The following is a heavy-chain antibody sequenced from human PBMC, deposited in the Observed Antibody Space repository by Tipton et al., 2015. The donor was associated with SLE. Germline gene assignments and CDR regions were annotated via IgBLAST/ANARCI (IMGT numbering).Heavy chain of an antibody. CDR1: GGSISSSSYY. CDR3: AREGEEYSSGWWGVYYGMDV. V-gene: IGHV4-39*07. Sequence: TLSLTCTVSGGSISSSSYYWGWIRQPPGKGLEWIGSIYYSGSTYYNPSLKSRVTISVDTSKNQFSLKLSSVTAADTAVYYCAREGEEYSSGWWGVYYGMDVWGQGTTVTVSS. CDR2: IYYSGST. D-gene: IGHD6-19*01. J-gene: IGHJ6*02.